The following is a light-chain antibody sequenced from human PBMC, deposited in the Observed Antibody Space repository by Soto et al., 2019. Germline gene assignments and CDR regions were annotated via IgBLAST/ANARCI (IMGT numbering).Light chain of an antibody. J-gene: IGKJ2*02. Sequence: DIQMTQSPSSLSASVGDRVTITCQASQDIRNQLNWYHQRPGKAPKLLIYDVSNLEKGIPSRFSGSGSGTDFTLTISSLQPEDFAIYYCQHYDNRLRCTFGQGTKLEIK. CDR3: QHYDNRLRCT. CDR2: DVS. CDR1: QDIRNQ. V-gene: IGKV1-33*01.